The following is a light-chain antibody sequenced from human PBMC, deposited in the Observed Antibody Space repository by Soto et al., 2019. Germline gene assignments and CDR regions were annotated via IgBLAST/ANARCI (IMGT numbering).Light chain of an antibody. V-gene: IGKV3-20*01. J-gene: IGKJ2*01. CDR1: ESVSSTH. CDR2: GAS. CDR3: QQYDTSVLYT. Sequence: ETVLTQSPGSLSLSPGERATLSCRASESVSSTHLAWYQQKPGQAPRLLIYGASVRATGIPDRFSGSGSGTDFTLTISRLEPEDFAVYYCQQYDTSVLYTFGQGTKVEIK.